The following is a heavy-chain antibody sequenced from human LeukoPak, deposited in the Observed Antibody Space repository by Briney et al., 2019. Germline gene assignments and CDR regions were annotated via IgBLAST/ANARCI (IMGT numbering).Heavy chain of an antibody. V-gene: IGHV3-7*01. CDR1: GFTFSSFW. Sequence: GGSLRLSCVVSGFTFSSFWMGWVRQAPGKGLEWVANIKPDGSEKFYVDSVKGRFTVSRDNAKNPLYLQLNSLRAEDTAVYYCARVACSGQSCFSGFDYWGQGTLVTVSS. D-gene: IGHD2-15*01. CDR3: ARVACSGQSCFSGFDY. J-gene: IGHJ4*02. CDR2: IKPDGSEK.